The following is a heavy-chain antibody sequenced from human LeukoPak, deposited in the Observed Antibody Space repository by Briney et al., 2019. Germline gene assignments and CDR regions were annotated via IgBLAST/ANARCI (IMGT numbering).Heavy chain of an antibody. CDR2: ISAYNGNT. V-gene: IGHV1-18*01. Sequence: ASVKVSCKASGYTFTSYGISWVRQAPGQGLEWMGWISAYNGNTNYAQKLQGRVTMTTDTSTSTAYMELRSLRSEDAAVYYCARSGLGQLQPPHLPIPDYWGQGTLVTVSS. CDR1: GYTFTSYG. CDR3: ARSGLGQLQPPHLPIPDY. J-gene: IGHJ4*02. D-gene: IGHD3/OR15-3a*01.